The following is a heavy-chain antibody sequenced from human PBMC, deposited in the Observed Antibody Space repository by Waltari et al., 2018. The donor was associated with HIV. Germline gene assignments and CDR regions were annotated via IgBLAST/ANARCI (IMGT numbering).Heavy chain of an antibody. CDR1: GGSISSSSYY. D-gene: IGHD4-17*01. CDR2: IYYSGIT. V-gene: IGHV4-39*01. CDR3: ATYDYVDYRRAH. Sequence: QLQLQESGPGLVKPSETLSLTCSVSGGSISSSSYYWGWVRQPPGRGLDWIGSIYYSGITYYNPSRKSRVTRSVDTSKNQFSLKLSSVTAADTAVYDCATYDYVDYRRAHWGQGTLVTVSS. J-gene: IGHJ4*02.